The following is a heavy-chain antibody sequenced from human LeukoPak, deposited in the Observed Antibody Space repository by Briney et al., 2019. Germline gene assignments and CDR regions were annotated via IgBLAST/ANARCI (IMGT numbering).Heavy chain of an antibody. CDR2: IYYSGST. V-gene: IGHV4-59*08. D-gene: IGHD6-19*01. CDR3: AGRGIAVADYPY. J-gene: IGHJ4*02. CDR1: GGSISSYY. Sequence: SKTLSLTCTVSGGSISSYYWSWIRQPPGKGLEWIGYIYYSGSTNYNPSLKSRVTISVDTSKNQFSLKLSSATAADTAVYYCAGRGIAVADYPYWGQGTLVTVSS.